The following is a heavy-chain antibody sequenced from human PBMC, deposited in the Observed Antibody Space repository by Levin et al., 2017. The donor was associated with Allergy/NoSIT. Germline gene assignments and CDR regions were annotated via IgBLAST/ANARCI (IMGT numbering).Heavy chain of an antibody. D-gene: IGHD2-8*01. V-gene: IGHV3-21*01. CDR2: MSASGTYT. J-gene: IGHJ6*01. Sequence: GGSLRLSCATSGFRFSAYTMHWFRQAPGRGLEWVSSMSASGTYTYYVDSVKGRFFISRDNANNSLYLQPNSLRAEDTAVYYCARERAVMVYASSYGLDVWGRGTTVTVSS. CDR1: GFRFSAYT. CDR3: ARERAVMVYASSYGLDV.